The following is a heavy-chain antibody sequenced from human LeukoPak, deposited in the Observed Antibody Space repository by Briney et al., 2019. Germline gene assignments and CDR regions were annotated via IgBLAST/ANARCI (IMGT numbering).Heavy chain of an antibody. CDR3: ARDPWVVGSYFDY. J-gene: IGHJ4*02. V-gene: IGHV4-38-2*02. D-gene: IGHD2-15*01. CDR2: IYHSGST. Sequence: PSETLSLTCTVSGYSISSGYYWGWIRQPPGKGLEWIGSIYHSGSTYYNPSLKSRVTISVDTSKNQFSLKLSSVTAADTAVYYCARDPWVVGSYFDYWGQGTLVTVSS. CDR1: GYSISSGYY.